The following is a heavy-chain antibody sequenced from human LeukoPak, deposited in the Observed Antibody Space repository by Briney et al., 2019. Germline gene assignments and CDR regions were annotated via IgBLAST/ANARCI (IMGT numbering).Heavy chain of an antibody. J-gene: IGHJ4*02. CDR2: VNGDGSST. CDR3: ARDGIAAVDFDY. V-gene: IGHV3-74*01. D-gene: IGHD6-13*01. CDR1: GFTFSTYW. Sequence: GGSLRLSCAASGFTFSTYWMHWVRQAPGKGLVWVSRVNGDGSSTNYADSVKGRFTISRDNAKSTLYLQMNSLRAEDTAVYYCARDGIAAVDFDYWGQGILVTVSS.